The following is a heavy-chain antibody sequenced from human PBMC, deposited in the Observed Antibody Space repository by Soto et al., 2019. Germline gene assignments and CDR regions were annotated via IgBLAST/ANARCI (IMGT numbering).Heavy chain of an antibody. CDR2: IYYSGST. V-gene: IGHV4-59*01. CDR3: ARVIGGYDYYYYYGMDV. J-gene: IGHJ6*02. D-gene: IGHD5-12*01. Sequence: SETLSLTCTVSGGSISSYYWNWIRQPPGKELQWIGYIYYSGSTNYNPSLKSRVTISVATSKNQFSLKLSSVTAADTAVYYCARVIGGYDYYYYYGMDVWGQGTTVTVSS. CDR1: GGSISSYY.